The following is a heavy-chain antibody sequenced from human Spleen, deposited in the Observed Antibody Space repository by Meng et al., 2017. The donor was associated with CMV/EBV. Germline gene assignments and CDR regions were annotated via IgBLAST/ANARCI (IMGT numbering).Heavy chain of an antibody. D-gene: IGHD6-6*01. CDR3: ARVGIAARYYYYGMDV. Sequence: GSLRLSCTVSGGSISSSSYYWGWIRQPPGKGLEWIGSIYYSGSTYYNPSLKSRVTISVDTSKNQFSLKLSSVTAADTAVYYCARVGIAARYYYYGMDVWGQGTTVTVSS. J-gene: IGHJ6*02. CDR2: IYYSGST. CDR1: GGSISSSSYY. V-gene: IGHV4-39*07.